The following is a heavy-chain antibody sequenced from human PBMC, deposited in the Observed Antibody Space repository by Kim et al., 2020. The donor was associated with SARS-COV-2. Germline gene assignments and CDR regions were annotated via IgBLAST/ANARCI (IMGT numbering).Heavy chain of an antibody. V-gene: IGHV1-18*04. J-gene: IGHJ6*02. D-gene: IGHD3-10*01. CDR3: ATDMFAGMVRGVSTFLDYGKAV. CDR1: GYTFTSYG. CDR2: ISTYNGNT. Sequence: ASVKVSCKASGYTFTSYGISWVRQAPGQGLEWMGWISTYNGNTNYAQRLQGRVTMTTDTSTSTAYMELRSLRSDDTAVYYCATDMFAGMVRGVSTFLDYGKAVWGQG.